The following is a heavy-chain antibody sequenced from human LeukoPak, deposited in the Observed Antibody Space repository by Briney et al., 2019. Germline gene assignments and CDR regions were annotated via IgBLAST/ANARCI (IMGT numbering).Heavy chain of an antibody. D-gene: IGHD3-10*01. J-gene: IGHJ4*02. CDR1: GYTFTSYG. V-gene: IGHV1-18*01. CDR3: ARVVTMVRGVIIDYSDY. CDR2: ISAYNGNT. Sequence: ASVKVSCKASGYTFTSYGISWARQAPGQGLEWMGWISAYNGNTNYAQKLQGRVTMTTDTSTSTAYMELRSLRSDDTAVYYCARVVTMVRGVIIDYSDYRGQGTLVTVSS.